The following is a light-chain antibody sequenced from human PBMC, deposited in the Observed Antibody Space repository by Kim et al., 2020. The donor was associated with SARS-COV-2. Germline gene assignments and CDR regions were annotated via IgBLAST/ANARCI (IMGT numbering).Light chain of an antibody. Sequence: SYELTHPPSVSVSPGQTASISCSGDKLGDKYACWYQQKPGQSPVLVIYQDSQRPSGIPERFSGSNSGNTATLTISGTQAMDEADYYCQSWDSSTVVFGGG. V-gene: IGLV3-1*01. CDR2: QDS. CDR3: QSWDSSTVV. CDR1: KLGDKY. J-gene: IGLJ2*01.